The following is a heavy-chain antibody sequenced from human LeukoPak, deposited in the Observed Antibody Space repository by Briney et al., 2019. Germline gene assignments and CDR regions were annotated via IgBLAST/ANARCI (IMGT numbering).Heavy chain of an antibody. CDR2: ISYVGRT. CDR3: ARDLVTVTKGFDI. V-gene: IGHV4-59*11. D-gene: IGHD4-17*01. CDR1: DDSFSSHY. Sequence: SETLSLTCAVSDDSFSSHYWTWIRQPPGKGLEWIGYISYVGRTNYNPSLKSRVTISIDTSKNQFSLKLTSVTAADTAVYYCARDLVTVTKGFDIWGQGTMVSVSS. J-gene: IGHJ3*02.